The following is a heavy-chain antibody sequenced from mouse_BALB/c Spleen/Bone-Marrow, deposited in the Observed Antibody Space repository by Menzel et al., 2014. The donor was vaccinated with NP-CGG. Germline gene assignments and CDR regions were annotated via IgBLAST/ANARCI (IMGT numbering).Heavy chain of an antibody. Sequence: VQLQQSGAELVKPGASVKLSCTAPGFNIKDTYMHWVKQRPEQGLEWIGRIDPANGNTKYDPKFQGKATITADTSSNTTYLQLGSLTSEDTAVYYCARWEYYAMDYWGQGTSVTVSS. D-gene: IGHD4-1*01. CDR3: ARWEYYAMDY. V-gene: IGHV14-3*02. J-gene: IGHJ4*01. CDR1: GFNIKDTY. CDR2: IDPANGNT.